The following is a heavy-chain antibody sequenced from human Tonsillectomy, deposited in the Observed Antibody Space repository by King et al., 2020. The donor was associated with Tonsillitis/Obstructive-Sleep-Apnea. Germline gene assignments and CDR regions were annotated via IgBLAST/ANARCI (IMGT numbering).Heavy chain of an antibody. V-gene: IGHV3-21*06. Sequence: VQLVESGGGLVKPGGSLRLSCAASGFTFSSYSMHWVRQAPGKGLEWVSSITSSGSYIYYADSVKGRFTISRGNAKNSLYLQMNSLRAEDTAVYYCARAVYYYDWDAFDIWGQGTMVTVSS. D-gene: IGHD3-22*01. CDR2: ITSSGSYI. CDR3: ARAVYYYDWDAFDI. CDR1: GFTFSSYS. J-gene: IGHJ3*02.